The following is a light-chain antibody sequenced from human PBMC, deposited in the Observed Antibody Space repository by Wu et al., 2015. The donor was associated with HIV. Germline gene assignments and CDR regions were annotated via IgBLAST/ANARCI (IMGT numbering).Light chain of an antibody. CDR2: GAS. Sequence: QLTQSPSSLSASVGDRVTITCRASEDIRNYLAWHQQKSGKAPQLLIYGASTLESGVPSRFSGSRSGTEFTLTISSLQPDDFATYYCQQYDAYSVSFGQGTKVEIK. V-gene: IGKV1-9*01. J-gene: IGKJ1*01. CDR3: QQYDAYSVS. CDR1: EDIRNY.